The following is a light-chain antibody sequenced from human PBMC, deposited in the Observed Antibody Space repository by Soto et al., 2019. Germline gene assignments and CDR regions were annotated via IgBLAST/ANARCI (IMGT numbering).Light chain of an antibody. V-gene: IGLV2-14*01. Sequence: QSVLTQPASVSGSPGQSITIYCTGTSSDVGGYNYVSWYQQHPGKAPKLMLSEVSDRPSGVSTRFSGSKSGNTASLTISGLQAEDEADYYCSSYTSGSTVVFGGGTKLTVL. CDR1: SSDVGGYNY. J-gene: IGLJ3*02. CDR3: SSYTSGSTVV. CDR2: EVS.